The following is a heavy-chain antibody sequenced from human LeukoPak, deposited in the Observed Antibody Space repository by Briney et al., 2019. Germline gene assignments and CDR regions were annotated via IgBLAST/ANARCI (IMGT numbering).Heavy chain of an antibody. CDR1: GFTFSSYA. CDR3: AKDGGLWFGELPAV. V-gene: IGHV3-23*01. Sequence: GGSLRLSCAASGFTFSSYAMSWVRQAPGKGLEWVSAISGSGDTTYYADSVKGRFTISRDNSKNTLYLQMNSLRAEDTAVYYCAKDGGLWFGELPAVWGQGTLVTVSS. D-gene: IGHD3-10*01. CDR2: ISGSGDTT. J-gene: IGHJ4*02.